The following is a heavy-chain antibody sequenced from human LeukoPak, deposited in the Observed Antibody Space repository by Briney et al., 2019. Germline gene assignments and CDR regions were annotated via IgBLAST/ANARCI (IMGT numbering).Heavy chain of an antibody. CDR3: ARQSGYFDY. J-gene: IGHJ4*02. CDR2: IYHSGT. V-gene: IGHV4-38-2*01. Sequence: SETLSLTCAVSGYSISSGSYWGWIRQPPGKGLEWIGSIYHSGTYYNPSLESRVTISVDTPKNQFSLQLSSVTAADTAVYYCARQSGYFDYWGQGTLVTVSS. CDR1: GYSISSGSY. D-gene: IGHD1-26*01.